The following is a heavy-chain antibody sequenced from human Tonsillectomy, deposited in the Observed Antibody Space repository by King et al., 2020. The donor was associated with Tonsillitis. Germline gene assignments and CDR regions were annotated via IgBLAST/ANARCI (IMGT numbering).Heavy chain of an antibody. CDR2: ISGSCGST. V-gene: IGHV3-23*04. CDR3: AKRGESMKVGRGVTDFYDYGMDV. D-gene: IGHD3-10*01. Sequence: VQLVESGGGLVQPGGSLRLYCAASGFTFSSYAMSWVRQAPGKGLEWVSAISGSCGSTYYADSVKGRFTLSRDNSKNPLYLQMNSLRAEDTAVYYCAKRGESMKVGRGVTDFYDYGMDVWGQGTTVTVS. J-gene: IGHJ6*02. CDR1: GFTFSSYA.